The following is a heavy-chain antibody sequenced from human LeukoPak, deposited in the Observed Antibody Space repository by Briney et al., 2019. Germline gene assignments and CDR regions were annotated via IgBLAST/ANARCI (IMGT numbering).Heavy chain of an antibody. J-gene: IGHJ4*02. Sequence: GGSLRLSCTASGFTFGDYAMTWVRQAPGKGLEWVGFIRSKAYGGTTEYAASVKGRFTISRDDSKSIAYLQMYSLKTEDTAVYYCTRDSAVHYYDSSGYGYWGQGTLVTVSS. CDR3: TRDSAVHYYDSSGYGY. V-gene: IGHV3-49*04. D-gene: IGHD3-22*01. CDR1: GFTFGDYA. CDR2: IRSKAYGGTT.